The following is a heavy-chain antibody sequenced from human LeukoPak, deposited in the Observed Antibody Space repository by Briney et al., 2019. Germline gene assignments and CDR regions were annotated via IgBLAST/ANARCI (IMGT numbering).Heavy chain of an antibody. CDR3: ARIIKSSTAVTD. Sequence: QVQLQESGPGLVKPSETLSLTCTVSGGSISSSSYYWGWIRQPPGKGLEWIGSIYYNGNTYYNPSLKSRVTISLDTSKNQFSLRLNSVTAADTAVYYCARIIKSSTAVTDWGQGTLVTVSS. CDR1: GGSISSSSYY. V-gene: IGHV4-39*07. CDR2: IYYNGNT. D-gene: IGHD4-17*01. J-gene: IGHJ4*02.